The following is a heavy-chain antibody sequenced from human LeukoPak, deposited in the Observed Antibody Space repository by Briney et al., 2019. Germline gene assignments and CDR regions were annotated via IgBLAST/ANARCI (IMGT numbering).Heavy chain of an antibody. J-gene: IGHJ4*02. D-gene: IGHD3-22*01. CDR1: GGSLSTHH. Sequence: SETLSLTCVVSGGSLSTHHWSWIRQSPGRGLEWIGYISDSGSTNYNPSLTSRVTISVDTSKNHFSLMLSSVTAADTAVYYCARGYDSSAYYPSNYWGQGTLVTVSS. V-gene: IGHV4-59*11. CDR2: ISDSGST. CDR3: ARGYDSSAYYPSNY.